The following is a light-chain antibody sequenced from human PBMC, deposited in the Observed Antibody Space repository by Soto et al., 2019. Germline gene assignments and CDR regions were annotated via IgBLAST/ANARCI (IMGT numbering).Light chain of an antibody. Sequence: VLTQTKATLSVSPGERATLSCRASQSVSSSYLAWYQQKPGQAPRLLIYGASSRATGIPDRFSGSGSGTDFTLSIIRLEPEDFAVYYSQEYASSPFSFGAGTKLDIK. J-gene: IGKJ3*01. CDR3: QEYASSPFS. CDR1: QSVSSSY. CDR2: GAS. V-gene: IGKV3-20*01.